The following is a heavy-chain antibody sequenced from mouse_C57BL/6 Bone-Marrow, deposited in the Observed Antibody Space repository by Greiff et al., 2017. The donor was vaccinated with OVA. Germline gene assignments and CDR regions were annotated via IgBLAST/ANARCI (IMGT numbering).Heavy chain of an antibody. D-gene: IGHD1-1*01. V-gene: IGHV1-50*01. CDR1: GYTFTSYW. Sequence: QVQLQQPGAELVKPGASVKLSCQASGYTFTSYWMQWVKQRPGQGLEWIGEIDPSDSYTNYNQKFKGQATLTVDTSSSTAYMQLSSLTSEDAAVYYCARGGYYYGSREAWFAYWGQGTLVTVSA. CDR2: IDPSDSYT. J-gene: IGHJ3*01. CDR3: ARGGYYYGSREAWFAY.